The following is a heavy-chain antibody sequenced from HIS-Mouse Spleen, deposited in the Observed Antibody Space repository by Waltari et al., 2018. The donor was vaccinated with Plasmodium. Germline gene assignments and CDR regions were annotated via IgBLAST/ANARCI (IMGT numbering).Heavy chain of an antibody. CDR2: IDYSGST. CDR3: ARGRGACFDY. CDR1: GGSICSSSYY. Sequence: QLQLQESGPGLVKPSATLSLTCTVSGGSICSSSYYWGWIRQPPGKGLEWIGSIDYSGSTYYNPSLKSRVTISVDTSKNQFSLKLSSVTAADTAVYYCARGRGACFDYWGQGTLVTVSS. V-gene: IGHV4-39*07. J-gene: IGHJ4*02. D-gene: IGHD3-16*01.